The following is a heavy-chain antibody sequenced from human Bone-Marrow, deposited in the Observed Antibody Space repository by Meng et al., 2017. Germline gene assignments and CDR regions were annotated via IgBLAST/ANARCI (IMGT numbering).Heavy chain of an antibody. D-gene: IGHD3-10*01. V-gene: IGHV3-21*01. Sequence: GGSLRLSCAVSGFPFSSYAMHWVRQAPGKGLEWVSSISSSSSYIYYADSVKGRFTISRDNAKNSLYLQMNSLRAEDTAVYYCARGFGELFYYYYGMDVWGQGTTVTVSS. CDR1: GFPFSSYA. J-gene: IGHJ6*02. CDR3: ARGFGELFYYYYGMDV. CDR2: ISSSSSYI.